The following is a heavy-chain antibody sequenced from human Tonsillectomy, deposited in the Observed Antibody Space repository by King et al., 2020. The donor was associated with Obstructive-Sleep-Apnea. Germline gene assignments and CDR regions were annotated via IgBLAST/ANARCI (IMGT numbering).Heavy chain of an antibody. CDR3: AREVCSTSCYDYSYGMDV. Sequence: VQLVQSGAEVKKPGASVKVSCKASGYTFTSYSINWVRQAPGQGLEWLGWISVYNGNRNYAQKRQGRVTMTTDTSTSTAYMELRSLTSDDTAVYYCAREVCSTSCYDYSYGMDVWGQGTTVTVSS. V-gene: IGHV1-18*04. J-gene: IGHJ6*02. CDR2: ISVYNGNR. D-gene: IGHD2-2*01. CDR1: GYTFTSYS.